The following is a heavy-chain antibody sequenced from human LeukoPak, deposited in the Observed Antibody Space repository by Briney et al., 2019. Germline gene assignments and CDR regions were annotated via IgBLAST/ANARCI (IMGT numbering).Heavy chain of an antibody. D-gene: IGHD4-17*01. Sequence: PSETLSLTCAVYGGSFSGYYWSWIRQPPGKGLEWIGEINHSGKTNYNPSLKSRVTISVDTSKNQFSLKLSSVTAADTAVYYCARGPYGDSPKKEYWGQGALVTVSS. CDR2: INHSGKT. J-gene: IGHJ4*02. CDR1: GGSFSGYY. V-gene: IGHV4-34*01. CDR3: ARGPYGDSPKKEY.